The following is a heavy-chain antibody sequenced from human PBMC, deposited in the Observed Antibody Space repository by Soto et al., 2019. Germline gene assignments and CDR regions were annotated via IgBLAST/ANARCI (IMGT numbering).Heavy chain of an antibody. CDR3: AKIEIRKVRGVEKAFDI. V-gene: IGHV3-23*01. J-gene: IGHJ3*02. CDR2: ISGSGGST. Sequence: GGSLRLSCAASGFTFSSYAMSWVRQAPGKGLEWVSAISGSGGSTYYADSVKGRFTISRDNSKNTLYLQMNSLRAEDTAVYYCAKIEIRKVRGVEKAFDIWGQGTMVTVSS. CDR1: GFTFSSYA. D-gene: IGHD3-10*01.